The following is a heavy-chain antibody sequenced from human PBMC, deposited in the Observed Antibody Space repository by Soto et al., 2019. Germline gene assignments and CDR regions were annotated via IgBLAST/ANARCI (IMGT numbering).Heavy chain of an antibody. CDR2: ISAYNGNT. J-gene: IGHJ4*02. D-gene: IGHD3-9*01. Sequence: QVQLVQSGAEVKKPGASVKVSCQASGYTFTSYGISWVRQAPGQGLEWMGWISAYNGNTQYAQKLQGRVTLTTDTSTSTAYIELRSRRSDDTGVYYRAREPIYFGYWGQGILVTVSS. CDR1: GYTFTSYG. CDR3: AREPIYFGY. V-gene: IGHV1-18*01.